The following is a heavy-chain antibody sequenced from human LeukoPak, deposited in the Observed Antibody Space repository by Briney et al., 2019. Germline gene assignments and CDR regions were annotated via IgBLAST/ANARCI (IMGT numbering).Heavy chain of an antibody. J-gene: IGHJ4*02. CDR3: ARHCSSTSCYSFDY. V-gene: IGHV4-34*01. CDR1: GGSLSGSY. D-gene: IGHD2-2*01. CDR2: INHSGST. Sequence: SETLSLTCAVYGGSLSGSYWSWIRQPPGKGLEWIGEINHSGSTNYNPSLKSRVTISVDTSKNQFSLKLSSVTAADTAVYYCARHCSSTSCYSFDYWGQGTLVTVSS.